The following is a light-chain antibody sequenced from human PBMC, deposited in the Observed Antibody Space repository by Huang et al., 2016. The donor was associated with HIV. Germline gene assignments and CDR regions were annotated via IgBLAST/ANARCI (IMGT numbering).Light chain of an antibody. J-gene: IGKJ2*01. CDR3: QQYAKWPPNT. V-gene: IGKV3-15*01. CDR1: QSVNSK. Sequence: EIVMTQSPATLSLSPGERATLYCRASQSVNSKLAWYQQKPGQATRLLIYGAATRAAGGPGRFSGSGSGTGFTLTISSRQSEDFAVYYCQQYAKWPPNTFGQGTKLESK. CDR2: GAA.